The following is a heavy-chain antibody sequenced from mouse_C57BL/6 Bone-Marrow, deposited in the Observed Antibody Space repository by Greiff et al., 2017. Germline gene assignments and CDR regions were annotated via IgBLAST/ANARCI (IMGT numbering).Heavy chain of an antibody. V-gene: IGHV3-6*01. Sequence: EVQLQESGPGLVKPSQSLSLTCSVTGYSITSGYYWNWIRQFPGNKLEWMGYISYDGSNNYNPSLKNRISITRDTSKNQFFLKLNSVTTEDTATYYCARDRAAQATSYAMDYWGQGTSVTVSS. J-gene: IGHJ4*01. CDR2: ISYDGSN. CDR3: ARDRAAQATSYAMDY. CDR1: GYSITSGYY. D-gene: IGHD3-2*02.